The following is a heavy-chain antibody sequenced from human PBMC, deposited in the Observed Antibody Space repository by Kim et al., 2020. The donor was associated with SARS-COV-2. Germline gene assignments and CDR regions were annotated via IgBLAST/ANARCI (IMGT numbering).Heavy chain of an antibody. CDR3: AGDYPRSYCDMDV. D-gene: IGHD3-3*01. V-gene: IGHV3-11*01. CDR2: ISSSSTTT. J-gene: IGHJ6*02. CDR1: GFTFSDYY. Sequence: GGSLRLSCAASGFTFSDYYMSWVRQAPGKGLEWVSYISSSSTTTYYADSVKGRSTLSRDNANNSPYLQMNSLGAEGTAVYYCAGDYPRSYCDMDVWGQGTGLTVS.